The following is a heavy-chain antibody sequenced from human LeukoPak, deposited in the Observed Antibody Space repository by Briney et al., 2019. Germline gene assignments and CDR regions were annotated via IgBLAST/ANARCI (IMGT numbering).Heavy chain of an antibody. J-gene: IGHJ4*02. Sequence: PGGSLRLSCTASGFNFSTYWMHWVRQAPGKGLVWVSRIKSDGSSTAYADSVRGRFTISRDNAKKTLSMQMYSLRAEDTAVYYCARKGPLADYWGQGTLVTVSS. CDR3: ARKGPLADY. CDR2: IKSDGSST. CDR1: GFNFSTYW. V-gene: IGHV3-74*01.